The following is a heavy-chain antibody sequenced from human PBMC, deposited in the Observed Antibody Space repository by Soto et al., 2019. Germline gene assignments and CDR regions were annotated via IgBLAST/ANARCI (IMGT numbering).Heavy chain of an antibody. Sequence: EVQLLESGGGLVQPGGSLRLSCAASGFSYISYDMSWVRQAPGQGLEWVSGISARGGGTYYADSVKGRFTISRDDSKNMLYLQMNSLRGEDTAVYYCALLKGGDPWGQGTLVTFSS. J-gene: IGHJ5*02. V-gene: IGHV3-23*01. CDR3: ALLKGGDP. CDR2: ISARGGGT. D-gene: IGHD2-8*01. CDR1: GFSYISYD.